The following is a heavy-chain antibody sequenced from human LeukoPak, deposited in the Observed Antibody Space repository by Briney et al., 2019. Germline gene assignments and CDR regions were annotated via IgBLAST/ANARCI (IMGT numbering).Heavy chain of an antibody. D-gene: IGHD5-18*01. CDR3: AADTATYDAFDI. V-gene: IGHV4-61*01. CDR2: IYYSGST. J-gene: IGHJ3*02. CDR1: GGSVSSGSYY. Sequence: SETLSLTCTVSGGSVSSGSYYWSWIRQPPGKGLEWIGYIYYSGSTYYNPSLKSRVTISVDTSKNQFSLKLSSVTAADTAVYYCAADTATYDAFDIWGQGTMVTVSS.